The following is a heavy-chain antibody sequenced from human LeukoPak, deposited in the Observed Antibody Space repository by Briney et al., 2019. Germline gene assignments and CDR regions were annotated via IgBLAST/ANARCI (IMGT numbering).Heavy chain of an antibody. CDR3: ARDWKDPAAFDI. V-gene: IGHV5-51*01. D-gene: IGHD1-1*01. CDR2: INPGDSDT. Sequence: PGESLKISCKASGYTFTSFWIGWVRQMPGKGLEWMAIINPGDSDTRYSPSFQGRVTISADKSISTAYLQWSSLKASDTAMYYCARDWKDPAAFDIWGQGTMVTVSS. CDR1: GYTFTSFW. J-gene: IGHJ3*02.